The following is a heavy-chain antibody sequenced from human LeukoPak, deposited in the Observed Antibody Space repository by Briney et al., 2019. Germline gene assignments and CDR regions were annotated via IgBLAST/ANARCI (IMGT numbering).Heavy chain of an antibody. CDR3: VKASSAASRGHHGMDV. Sequence: GGSLRLSCSASGFTFSSYAMYWVRQAPGKGLEYVSAITSDGLTTHYADSVKGRITISRDNSRNTLYVHMSSLRTEDTAVYYCVKASSAASRGHHGMDVWGQGTTVTVSS. CDR1: GFTFSSYA. D-gene: IGHD6-13*01. V-gene: IGHV3-64*05. CDR2: ITSDGLTT. J-gene: IGHJ6*02.